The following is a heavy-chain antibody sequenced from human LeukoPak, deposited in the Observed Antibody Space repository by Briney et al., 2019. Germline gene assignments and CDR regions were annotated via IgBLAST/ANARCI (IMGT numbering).Heavy chain of an antibody. J-gene: IGHJ4*02. CDR3: TRDQTPYY. CDR2: IRSKAYGGTT. CDR1: GFTFGDYA. Sequence: GGSLRLSCTASGFTFGDYAMSWVRQAPGKGLEWVGFIRSKAYGGTTEYAASVKGRFIISRDDSKSIAYLQMNSLKTEDTAVYYCTRDQTPYYWGQGTLVTVPS. V-gene: IGHV3-49*04.